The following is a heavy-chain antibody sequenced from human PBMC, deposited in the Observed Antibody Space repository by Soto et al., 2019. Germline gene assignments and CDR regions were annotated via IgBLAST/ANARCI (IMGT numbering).Heavy chain of an antibody. CDR1: GGSFSGYY. V-gene: IGHV4-34*01. CDR3: AISRPFRQLVRIGPGNWFDP. J-gene: IGHJ5*02. D-gene: IGHD6-13*01. CDR2: INHSGST. Sequence: SETLSLTCAVYGGSFSGYYWSWIRQPPGKGLEWIGEINHSGSTNYNPSLKSRVTISVDTSKNQFSLKLSSVTAADTAVYYCAISRPFRQLVRIGPGNWFDPWGQGTLVTVSS.